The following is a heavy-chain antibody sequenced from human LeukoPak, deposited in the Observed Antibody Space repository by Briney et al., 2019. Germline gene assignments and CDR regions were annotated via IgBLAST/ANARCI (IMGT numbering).Heavy chain of an antibody. Sequence: SETLSLTCTVSGGSISSGSYYWSRIRQPAGKGLECIGRIYTTGSTNYNPSLKSRVTISVDTSKNQFSLKLSSVTAADTAVYYCARGAASGNFDYWGQGTLVTVSS. V-gene: IGHV4-61*02. CDR3: ARGAASGNFDY. J-gene: IGHJ4*02. CDR1: GGSISSGSYY. D-gene: IGHD1-26*01. CDR2: IYTTGST.